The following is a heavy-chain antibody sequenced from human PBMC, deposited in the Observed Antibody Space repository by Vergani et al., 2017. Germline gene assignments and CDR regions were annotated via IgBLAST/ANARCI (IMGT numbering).Heavy chain of an antibody. CDR2: ISDSGTTI. D-gene: IGHD2-2*01. CDR1: GFTFSDYL. J-gene: IGHJ4*02. CDR3: ARAGFCTRTTCNSYLPFDY. Sequence: QVQLVESGGDLVKPGGSLRLSCAASGFTFSDYLMNWIRQAPGKGLEWVSYISDSGTTIYYADSVKARFTISRDNGKKSLYLQMNSLRAEDTAVYYCARAGFCTRTTCNSYLPFDYWGQGALVTVSS. V-gene: IGHV3-11*01.